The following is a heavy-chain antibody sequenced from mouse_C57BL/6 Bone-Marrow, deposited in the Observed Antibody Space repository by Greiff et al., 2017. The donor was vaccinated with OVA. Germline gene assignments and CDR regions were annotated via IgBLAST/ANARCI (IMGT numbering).Heavy chain of an antibody. V-gene: IGHV2-2*01. Sequence: VKLKQSGPGLVQPSQSLSITCTVSGFSLTSYGVHWVRQSPGKGLEWLGVIWSGGSTDYNAAFISRLSISKDNSKSQVFFKMNSLQADDTAIYYCASPITTVVAKNAMDYWGQGTSVTVSS. J-gene: IGHJ4*01. CDR1: GFSLTSYG. D-gene: IGHD1-1*01. CDR3: ASPITTVVAKNAMDY. CDR2: IWSGGST.